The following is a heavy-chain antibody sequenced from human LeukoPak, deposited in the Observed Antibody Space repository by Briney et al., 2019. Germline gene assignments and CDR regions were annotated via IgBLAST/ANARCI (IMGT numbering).Heavy chain of an antibody. CDR1: GYTFTSYA. J-gene: IGHJ4*02. V-gene: IGHV1-18*01. Sequence: ASVKVSCKASGYTFTSYAMNWVRQAPGQGLEWMGWISAYNGNTNYAQKLQGRVTMTTDTSTSTAYMELRSLRSDDTAVYYCARQIVGAYYFDYWGQGTLVTVSS. D-gene: IGHD1-26*01. CDR3: ARQIVGAYYFDY. CDR2: ISAYNGNT.